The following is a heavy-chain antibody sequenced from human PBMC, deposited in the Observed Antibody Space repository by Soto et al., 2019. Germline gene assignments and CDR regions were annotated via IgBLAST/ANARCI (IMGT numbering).Heavy chain of an antibody. CDR2: IYYSGST. Sequence: PSETLSLTCTVSGGSISSGGYYWSWIRQHPGKGLEWIGYIYYSGSTYYNPSLKSRVTISVDTSKNQFSLKLSSVTAADTAVYYCARDYYYDSSGYSYFDYWGQGTLVTVSS. J-gene: IGHJ4*02. CDR3: ARDYYYDSSGYSYFDY. D-gene: IGHD3-22*01. CDR1: GGSISSGGYY. V-gene: IGHV4-31*03.